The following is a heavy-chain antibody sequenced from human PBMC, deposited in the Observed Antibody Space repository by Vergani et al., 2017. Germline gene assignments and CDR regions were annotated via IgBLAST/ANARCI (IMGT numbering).Heavy chain of an antibody. CDR1: GFTFTSSA. Sequence: QMQLVQSGPEVKKPGTSVKVSCKASGFTFTSSAVQWVRQARGQRLEWIGWIVVGSGNTNYAQKFQERVTITRDMSTSTAYMELSSLRSEDTAVYYWAAMVDDDTIFGVISGFDPWGQGTLVTVSS. D-gene: IGHD3-3*01. V-gene: IGHV1-58*01. J-gene: IGHJ5*02. CDR3: AAMVDDDTIFGVISGFDP. CDR2: IVVGSGNT.